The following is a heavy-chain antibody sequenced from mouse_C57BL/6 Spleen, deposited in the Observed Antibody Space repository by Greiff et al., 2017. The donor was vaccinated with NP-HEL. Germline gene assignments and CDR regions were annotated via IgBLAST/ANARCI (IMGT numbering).Heavy chain of an antibody. CDR3: ARLSSSPYYFDY. Sequence: DVMLVESGGDLVKPGGSLKLSCAASGFTFSSYGMSWVRQTPDKRLEWVATISSGGSYTYYPDSVKGRFTISRDNAKNTLYLQMSSLKSEDTAMYYCARLSSSPYYFDYWGQGTTLTVSS. D-gene: IGHD1-1*01. CDR2: ISSGGSYT. J-gene: IGHJ2*01. CDR1: GFTFSSYG. V-gene: IGHV5-6*02.